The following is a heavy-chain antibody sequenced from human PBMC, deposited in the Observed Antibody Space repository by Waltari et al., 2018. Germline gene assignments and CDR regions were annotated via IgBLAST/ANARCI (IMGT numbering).Heavy chain of an antibody. J-gene: IGHJ3*01. Sequence: EGQLVESGGDMVQPGRNRRLAGTGSGFTVRNYAIHWVRQAPWKGLEWVGFIRSNDYTGGTSFAASVGGRFTISRDDSKRTAYLQMNALQTDDSATYYCTREDDGNDSGAFDLWGQGTLVTVSS. CDR2: IRSNDYTGGT. D-gene: IGHD5-12*01. CDR3: TREDDGNDSGAFDL. CDR1: GFTVRNYA. V-gene: IGHV3-49*04.